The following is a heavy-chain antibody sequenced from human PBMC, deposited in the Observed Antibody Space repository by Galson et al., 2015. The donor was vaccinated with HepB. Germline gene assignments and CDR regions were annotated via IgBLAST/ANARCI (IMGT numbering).Heavy chain of an antibody. CDR3: AKDSAWRTIRMPDY. V-gene: IGHV3-30*18. D-gene: IGHD2-2*01. Sequence: SLRLSCAASGFTFNNFAMHWVRQAPGKGLEWLAVISYDVINKNYADSVKGRFTISRDNSKNTLYLQMSSPKTEDTAVYFCAKDSAWRTIRMPDYWGQGTLVTFSS. CDR2: ISYDVINK. CDR1: GFTFNNFA. J-gene: IGHJ4*02.